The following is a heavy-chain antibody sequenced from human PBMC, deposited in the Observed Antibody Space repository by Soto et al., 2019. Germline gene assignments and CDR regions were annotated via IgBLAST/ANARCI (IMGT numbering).Heavy chain of an antibody. D-gene: IGHD6-13*01. CDR1: GYTFINYY. CDR3: ARDLAAGDX. CDR2: INPMGGST. V-gene: IGHV1-46*01. Sequence: ASVKVSCKASGYTFINYYIHWVRQAPGQGLEWMAIINPMGGSTNYAQEFQGRVTLTSDTSTSTVYMELSSLRFEDTALFYCARDLAAGDXWGQGTLVTVSS. J-gene: IGHJ5*02.